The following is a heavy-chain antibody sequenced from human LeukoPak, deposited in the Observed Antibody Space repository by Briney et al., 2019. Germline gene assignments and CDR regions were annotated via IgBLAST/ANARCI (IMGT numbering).Heavy chain of an antibody. J-gene: IGHJ3*02. D-gene: IGHD3-16*01. Sequence: GGSLRLSCAASGFTFSDYYMGWIRQAPGKGLEWISYISRTIYYADSVKGRFTISRDNAKNSLCLQMNSLRAEDTAVYYCARRIWGADSQSHTFDIWGQGTMVTVSS. CDR2: ISRTI. CDR3: ARRIWGADSQSHTFDI. CDR1: GFTFSDYY. V-gene: IGHV3-11*01.